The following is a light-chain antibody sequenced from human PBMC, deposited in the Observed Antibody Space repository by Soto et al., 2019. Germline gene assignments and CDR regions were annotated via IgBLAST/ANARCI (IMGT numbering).Light chain of an antibody. J-gene: IGLJ2*01. Sequence: QSALTQPASVSGSPGQSITISCTGTSSDVGGYNYVSWYQQHPGKAPKHMIYEVSNRPSGVSNRFSGSKSVNTASLTISGLQAEDEAEYYCSSYPSSIVVFGGGTQLTVL. V-gene: IGLV2-14*01. CDR2: EVS. CDR1: SSDVGGYNY. CDR3: SSYPSSIVV.